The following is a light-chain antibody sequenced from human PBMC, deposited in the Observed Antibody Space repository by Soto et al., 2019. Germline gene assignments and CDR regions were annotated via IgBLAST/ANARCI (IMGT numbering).Light chain of an antibody. V-gene: IGKV2-30*01. CDR1: QSLVSSDGNTY. J-gene: IGKJ2*01. CDR3: MQGTHWPLYT. CDR2: KVS. Sequence: DVVMTQSPLSLSVTLGQPASISCRSSQSLVSSDGNTYLSWFHQRPGQSPRRLIYKVSNRDAGVQDRVSGSGSGTDFTLKIGRVEAADVGVYYCMQGTHWPLYTFGQGTKLEMK.